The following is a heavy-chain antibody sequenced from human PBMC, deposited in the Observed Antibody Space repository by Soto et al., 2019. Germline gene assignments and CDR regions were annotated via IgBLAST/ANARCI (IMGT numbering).Heavy chain of an antibody. CDR1: GYTFTSYA. V-gene: IGHV1-3*01. J-gene: IGHJ5*02. CDR3: ARDPPYDSSGYNYVGYKWFDP. CDR2: INVGNGNT. Sequence: QVRLVQSGAEVKKPGASVKVSCKASGYTFTSYAMHWVRQAPGQRLEWMGWINVGNGNTKYSQKFQGRVTITRDTSASTAYMELSSLRSEDTAVYYCARDPPYDSSGYNYVGYKWFDPWGQGTLVTVSS. D-gene: IGHD3-22*01.